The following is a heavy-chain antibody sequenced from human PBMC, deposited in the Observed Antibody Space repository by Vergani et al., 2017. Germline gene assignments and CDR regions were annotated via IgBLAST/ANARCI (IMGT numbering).Heavy chain of an antibody. Sequence: EVQLVESGGGLVKPGGSLRLSCAASGFTFSSYSMNWVRQAPGKGLEWVSSISSSSSYIYYADSVKGRFTISRDNAKNSLYLQMNSLRAEDTAVYYCAKDGFTMIVGYFDLWGRGTLVTVSS. CDR3: AKDGFTMIVGYFDL. CDR2: ISSSSSYI. J-gene: IGHJ2*01. V-gene: IGHV3-21*04. D-gene: IGHD3-22*01. CDR1: GFTFSSYS.